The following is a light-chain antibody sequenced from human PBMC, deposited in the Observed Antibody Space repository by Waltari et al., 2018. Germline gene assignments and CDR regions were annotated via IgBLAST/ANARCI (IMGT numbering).Light chain of an antibody. V-gene: IGKV3-20*01. CDR1: QSLTKRY. Sequence: VLTQSPGTLSLSPGERATLSCRASQSLTKRYLAWYQQKPGQAPRLLIYGASSRAAGIPDRFSGSGSVTDFTLTISRPEPEDFAVYYCQQYGSSVLYTFGQGTKLEIK. CDR3: QQYGSSVLYT. J-gene: IGKJ2*01. CDR2: GAS.